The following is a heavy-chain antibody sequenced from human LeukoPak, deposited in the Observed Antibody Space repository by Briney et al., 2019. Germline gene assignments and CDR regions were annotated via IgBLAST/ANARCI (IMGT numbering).Heavy chain of an antibody. CDR3: AGRSGSFDY. CDR1: GFTFSSYW. CDR2: IKQDGSKK. J-gene: IGHJ4*02. V-gene: IGHV3-7*01. D-gene: IGHD3-10*01. Sequence: GGSLRLSCAASGFTFSSYWMSWVRQAPGKGLEWVANIKQDGSKKNYVDSVKGRFTISRDNAKNSLYLQMNSLRVEDTAVYYCAGRSGSFDYWGQGTLVTVSS.